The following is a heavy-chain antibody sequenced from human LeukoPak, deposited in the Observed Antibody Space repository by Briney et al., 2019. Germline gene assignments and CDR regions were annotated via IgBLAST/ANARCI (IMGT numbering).Heavy chain of an antibody. Sequence: GESLKISCKGSGYSFTSYWIAWVRQMPGKGLEWMGIIYPGDSDTRYSPSFQGQVTISADKSISTAYLQWSSLKASDTAMYYCARQKDYSNYRLDYWGQGTLVTVSS. D-gene: IGHD4-11*01. CDR2: IYPGDSDT. V-gene: IGHV5-51*01. CDR1: GYSFTSYW. CDR3: ARQKDYSNYRLDY. J-gene: IGHJ4*02.